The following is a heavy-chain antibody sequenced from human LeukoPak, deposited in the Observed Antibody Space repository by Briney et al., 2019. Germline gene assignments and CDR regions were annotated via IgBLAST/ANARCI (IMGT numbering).Heavy chain of an antibody. Sequence: SETLSLTCTVSGYSISSGYYWGWIRQPPGKGLEWIGYIYYSGSTNYNPSLKSRVTISVDTSKNQFSLKLSSVTAADTAVYYCARASSSGWKTAFDYWGQGTLVTVSS. V-gene: IGHV4-61*01. CDR1: GYSISSGYY. J-gene: IGHJ4*02. CDR2: IYYSGST. CDR3: ARASSSGWKTAFDY. D-gene: IGHD6-19*01.